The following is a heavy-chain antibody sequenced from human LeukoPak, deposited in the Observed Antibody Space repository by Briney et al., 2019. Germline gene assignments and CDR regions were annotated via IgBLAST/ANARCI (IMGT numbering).Heavy chain of an antibody. D-gene: IGHD6-13*01. V-gene: IGHV3-21*01. CDR3: VRAVYSSSYYWDY. CDR1: GFTFITYS. J-gene: IGHJ4*02. Sequence: PGGSLRLSCAASGFTFITYSLIWVRQAPGKGLEWVSSISGDSTYTYYADSVKGRFTISRDNAKNSLFLQMSSLRAEDTAVYYCVRAVYSSSYYWDYWGQGTLVTVSS. CDR2: ISGDSTYT.